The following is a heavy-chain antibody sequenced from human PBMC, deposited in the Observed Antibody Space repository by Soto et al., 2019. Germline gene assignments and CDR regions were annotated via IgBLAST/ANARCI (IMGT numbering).Heavy chain of an antibody. Sequence: QVQLQESGPGLVKPSQTLSLTCTVSGGSISSGDYYWSWIRQPPGKGLEWIGYIYYSGSTYYNPSLKSRVTIPVDTSKNQYSLRLSSVPAADTAVYYCARGIWTVFTRDAFDILGQGTMVTVSS. D-gene: IGHD3-3*01. J-gene: IGHJ3*02. V-gene: IGHV4-30-4*01. CDR1: GGSISSGDYY. CDR2: IYYSGST. CDR3: ARGIWTVFTRDAFDI.